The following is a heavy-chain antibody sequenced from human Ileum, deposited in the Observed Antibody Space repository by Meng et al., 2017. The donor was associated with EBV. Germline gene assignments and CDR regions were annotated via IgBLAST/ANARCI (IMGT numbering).Heavy chain of an antibody. Sequence: VQVQCSGPGLVTLAGTLSLTCAVSGASVSGSDWWSWVRQPPGKGLEWIGEVYHDGATNYHPPLKSRVTISLDKSKNEVNLHLNSLTAADTAVYFCARSSPIVRGLDYWGQGTLVTVSS. CDR3: ARSSPIVRGLDY. D-gene: IGHD3-10*01. V-gene: IGHV4-4*01. CDR2: VYHDGAT. J-gene: IGHJ4*02. CDR1: GASVSGSDW.